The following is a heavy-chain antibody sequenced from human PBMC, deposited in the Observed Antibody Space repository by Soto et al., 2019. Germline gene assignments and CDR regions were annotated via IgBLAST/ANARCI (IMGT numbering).Heavy chain of an antibody. D-gene: IGHD5-12*01. CDR3: ARTSGYAFDY. V-gene: IGHV3-66*01. CDR1: GFTFSSYW. J-gene: IGHJ4*02. CDR2: IYSGGNT. Sequence: GGSLRLSCAASGFTFSSYWMHWVRQAPGKGLEWVSIIYSGGNTYYADSVKGRFTISRDNSKNTLYLQMGSLRAEDMAVYYCARTSGYAFDYWGQGTLVTVSS.